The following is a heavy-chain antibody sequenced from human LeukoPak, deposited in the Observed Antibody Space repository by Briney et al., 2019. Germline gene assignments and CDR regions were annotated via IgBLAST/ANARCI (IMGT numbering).Heavy chain of an antibody. Sequence: SETLSLTCAVSGGSISSGGYSWSWIRQPPGKGLEWIGYIYHSGSTYYNPSLKSRVTISVDKSKNQFSLKLSSVTAADTAVYYCARGVYSGYDFGFDYWGQGTLVTVSS. CDR1: GGSISSGGYS. J-gene: IGHJ4*02. D-gene: IGHD5-12*01. CDR3: ARGVYSGYDFGFDY. CDR2: IYHSGST. V-gene: IGHV4-30-2*01.